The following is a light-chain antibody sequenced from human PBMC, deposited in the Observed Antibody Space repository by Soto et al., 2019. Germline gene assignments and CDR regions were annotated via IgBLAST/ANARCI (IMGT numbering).Light chain of an antibody. J-gene: IGKJ1*01. CDR3: QHSNTPAPA. CDR2: DAS. V-gene: IGKV1-5*01. Sequence: DIQMTQSPSTLSASVGDRVTITCRASQSIDIWLAWYQQKSGKAPKLLMYDASTLERGVSSRFSGSGSGTEFTLTISSLQPDDLATYYCQHSNTPAPAFGQGTKGEI. CDR1: QSIDIW.